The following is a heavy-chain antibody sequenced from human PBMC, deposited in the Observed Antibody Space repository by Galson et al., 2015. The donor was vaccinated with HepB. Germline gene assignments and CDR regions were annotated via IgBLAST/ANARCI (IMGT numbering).Heavy chain of an antibody. CDR2: IRYDGSNK. J-gene: IGHJ4*02. Sequence: SLRLSCAASGFTFSSYGTHWVRQAPGKGLEWVAFIRYDGSNKYYADSVKGRFTISRDNSKNTLYLQMNSLRAEDTAVYYCAKDRMASYFCGPLDYWGQGTLVTVSS. V-gene: IGHV3-30*02. CDR1: GFTFSSYG. CDR3: AKDRMASYFCGPLDY. D-gene: IGHD3-3*01.